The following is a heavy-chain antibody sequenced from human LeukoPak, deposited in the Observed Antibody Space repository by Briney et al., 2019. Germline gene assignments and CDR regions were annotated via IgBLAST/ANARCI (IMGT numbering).Heavy chain of an antibody. Sequence: PGGSLRLSCAASGFTFSSYGMHWVRQAPGKGLEWVAFIRYDGSNKNYADSVKGRFTISRDNSKNTLYLQMNSLRTEDTAVYYCAKTNYYDFWSGYDYWGQGTLVTVSS. D-gene: IGHD3-3*01. J-gene: IGHJ4*02. CDR3: AKTNYYDFWSGYDY. V-gene: IGHV3-30*02. CDR1: GFTFSSYG. CDR2: IRYDGSNK.